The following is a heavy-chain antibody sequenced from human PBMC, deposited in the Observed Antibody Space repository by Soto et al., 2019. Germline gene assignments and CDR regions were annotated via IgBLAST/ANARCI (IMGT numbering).Heavy chain of an antibody. CDR2: IWSDGTQK. CDR3: ARAGGTTVTGLWHFDS. D-gene: IGHD4-17*01. CDR1: GFTFNTYS. J-gene: IGHJ4*02. Sequence: GGSLRLSCEASGFTFNTYSMHWVRQPPGKGLEWLAAIWSDGTQKYYADSVKGRFIISRDNSKKTLYLEMNSLGAEDTAVYYCARAGGTTVTGLWHFDSWGQGTLVTVSS. V-gene: IGHV3-33*01.